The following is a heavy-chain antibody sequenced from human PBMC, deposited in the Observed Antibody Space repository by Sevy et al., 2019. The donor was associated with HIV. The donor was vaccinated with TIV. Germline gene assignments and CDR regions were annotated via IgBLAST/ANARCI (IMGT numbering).Heavy chain of an antibody. V-gene: IGHV3-33*01. J-gene: IGHJ4*02. D-gene: IGHD2-21*02. CDR1: GFTFSSYG. CDR2: LWYDGGNK. Sequence: GGSLRLSCAASGFTFSSYGMHWVRQAPGKGLEGVAVLWYDGGNKYYADSVKGRFTTSRDNSKNTLYLQMNSLRAEDTAVYYCARPAPYCGGDCYILNWGQGTLVTVSS. CDR3: ARPAPYCGGDCYILN.